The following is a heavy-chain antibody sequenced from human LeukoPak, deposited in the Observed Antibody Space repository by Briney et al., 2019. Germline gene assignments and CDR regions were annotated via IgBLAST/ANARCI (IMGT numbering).Heavy chain of an antibody. CDR2: IYTSGST. V-gene: IGHV4-4*07. Sequence: SETLSLTCTVSGGSISSYYWSWIRQPAGKGLEWIGRIYTSGSTNYNPSLKSRVTMSVDTSKNQFSLKLSSVTAADTAVYYCARDTYYYDSSGFGARRYFDYWGQGTLVTVS. CDR3: ARDTYYYDSSGFGARRYFDY. CDR1: GGSISSYY. D-gene: IGHD3-22*01. J-gene: IGHJ4*02.